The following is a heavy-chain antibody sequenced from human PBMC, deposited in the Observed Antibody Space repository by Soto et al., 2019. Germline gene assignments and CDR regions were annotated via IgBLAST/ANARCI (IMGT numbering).Heavy chain of an antibody. V-gene: IGHV2-5*02. CDR3: AAVAGTLYAFDI. CDR1: GFSLSTSGVG. Sequence: QITLKESGPTLVKPTQTLTLTCTFSGFSLSTSGVGVGWICQPPGMALEWLALIYWDDDKRYSPYLKSRLTIPKDTSKNQVVLTMTTMDPVDTATYCCAAVAGTLYAFDIWGQGTMVTVSS. D-gene: IGHD6-19*01. CDR2: IYWDDDK. J-gene: IGHJ3*02.